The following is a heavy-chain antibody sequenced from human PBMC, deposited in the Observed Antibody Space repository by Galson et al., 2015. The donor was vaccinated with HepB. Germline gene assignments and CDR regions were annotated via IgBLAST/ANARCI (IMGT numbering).Heavy chain of an antibody. Sequence: SPRLSCAASGFTFSGSAMHWVRQASGKGLEWVGRIRSKANSYATAYAASVKGRFTISRDDSKNTAYLQMNSLKTEDTAVYYCTRRSAATELYYYYGMDVWGQGTTVTVSS. J-gene: IGHJ6*02. CDR2: IRSKANSYAT. CDR1: GFTFSGSA. CDR3: TRRSAATELYYYYGMDV. D-gene: IGHD2-15*01. V-gene: IGHV3-73*01.